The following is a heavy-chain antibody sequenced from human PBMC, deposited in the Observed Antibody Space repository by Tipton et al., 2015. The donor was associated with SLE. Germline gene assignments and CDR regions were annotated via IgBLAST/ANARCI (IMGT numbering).Heavy chain of an antibody. CDR3: AADRGYDANAGDY. CDR1: GFTFTSSA. V-gene: IGHV1-58*02. Sequence: QSGAEAKKPGTSVKVSCKASGFTFTSSAMQWVRQARGQRLEWIGWIVVGSGNTNYAQKFQERVTITRDMSTSTAYMELSSLRSEYTAVYYCAADRGYDANAGDYWGQGTLVTVSS. CDR2: IVVGSGNT. D-gene: IGHD2-15*01. J-gene: IGHJ4*02.